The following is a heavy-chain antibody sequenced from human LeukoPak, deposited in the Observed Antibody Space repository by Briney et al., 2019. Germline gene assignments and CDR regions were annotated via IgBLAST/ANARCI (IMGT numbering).Heavy chain of an antibody. V-gene: IGHV4-4*02. CDR2: IYHTGST. D-gene: IGHD3-3*01. Sequence: GSLRLSCAASGFTFSNAWMSWVRQPPGKGLEWIGEIYHTGSTNYKSSLKSRVTISVDKSKNQFSLKLSSVTAADTAVYYCATRHITSFYWGQGTLVTVSS. CDR1: GFTFSNAW. CDR3: ATRHITSFY. J-gene: IGHJ4*02.